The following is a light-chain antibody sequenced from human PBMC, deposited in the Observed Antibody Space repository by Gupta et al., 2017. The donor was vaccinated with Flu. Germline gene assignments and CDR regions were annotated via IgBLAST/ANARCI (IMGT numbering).Light chain of an antibody. J-gene: IGKJ5*01. V-gene: IGKV3-11*01. CDR3: QRRNNWPPIT. CDR1: QPIDSN. CDR2: DAS. Sequence: ATLSLSPGDRATLSCRASQPIDSNLAWYQQRRGQAPRLLMYDASTRATGVPSRFSGKGSGTDFTLTVSALEPEDFAVYFCQRRNNWPPITFGQGTRLEIK.